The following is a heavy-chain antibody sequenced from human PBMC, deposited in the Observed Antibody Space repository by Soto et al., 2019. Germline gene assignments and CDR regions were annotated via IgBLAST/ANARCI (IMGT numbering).Heavy chain of an antibody. V-gene: IGHV1-69*02. J-gene: IGHJ4*02. Sequence: QVQLVQSGTEVKKPGSSVKVSCKASGGTFRNYPINWVRQAPGQGLEWMGSIFPVTDILDYAQNFQARLTISADKSTSTAYMELSSLTSDDTAMYFCARGPLVVLNYFESWGQGTLVTVSS. CDR2: IFPVTDIL. CDR3: ARGPLVVLNYFES. CDR1: GGTFRNYP.